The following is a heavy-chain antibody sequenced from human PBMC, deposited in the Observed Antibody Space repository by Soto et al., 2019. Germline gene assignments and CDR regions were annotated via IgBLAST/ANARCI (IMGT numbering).Heavy chain of an antibody. CDR3: ARFITMVRGIRVDDYFDY. CDR1: GFTVSSNY. CDR2: IYSGGST. J-gene: IGHJ4*02. D-gene: IGHD3-10*01. Sequence: GGSLRLSCAASGFTVSSNYMSWVRQAPGKGLEWVSVIYSGGSTYYADSVKGRFTISRDNSKNTLYLQMNSLRAEDTAVYYCARFITMVRGIRVDDYFDYWGQGTLVTVSS. V-gene: IGHV3-66*01.